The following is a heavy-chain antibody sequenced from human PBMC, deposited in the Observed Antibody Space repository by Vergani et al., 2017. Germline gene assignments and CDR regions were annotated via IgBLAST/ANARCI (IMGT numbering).Heavy chain of an antibody. CDR3: ARETVVTWWDGYRFHYMDV. D-gene: IGHD3-16*02. CDR2: TSTDGST. CDR1: GGAVHSGSNF. V-gene: IGHV4-61*02. J-gene: IGHJ6*03. Sequence: QVQLQESGPGLVKPSQTLSLTCSVSGGAVHSGSNFWTWIRQPAGKGLEWIGRTSTDGSTNYNPSLKSRVTVSLDTSKTQISLRLTSVTAEDTAVYYCARETVVTWWDGYRFHYMDVWGKGTTVTVSS.